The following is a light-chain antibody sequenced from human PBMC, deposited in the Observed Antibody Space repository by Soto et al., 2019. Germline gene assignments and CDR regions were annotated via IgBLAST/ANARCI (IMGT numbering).Light chain of an antibody. Sequence: QPVLTQSPSASASLRASVKLTCTLSRCHSSYAIAWHQQQPEKGPRYLMKLNSDGSHSKGDGIPDRFSGSSSGAERYLTISSLQSEDEADYYCQTWGTGIAVFGGGTQLTVL. CDR1: RCHSSYA. J-gene: IGLJ7*01. V-gene: IGLV4-69*01. CDR3: QTWGTGIAV. CDR2: LNSDGSH.